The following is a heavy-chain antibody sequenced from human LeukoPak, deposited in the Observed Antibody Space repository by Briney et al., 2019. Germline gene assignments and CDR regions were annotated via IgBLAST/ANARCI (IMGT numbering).Heavy chain of an antibody. Sequence: GGSLRLSCAASGFTFSSYGMHWVRQAPGKGLEWVAVISYDGSNKYYADSVKGRFTISRDNSKNTLYLQMNSLRAEDTAVYYCAKGIAATYYFGYWGQGTLVTVSS. D-gene: IGHD6-6*01. CDR2: ISYDGSNK. V-gene: IGHV3-30*18. CDR3: AKGIAATYYFGY. CDR1: GFTFSSYG. J-gene: IGHJ4*02.